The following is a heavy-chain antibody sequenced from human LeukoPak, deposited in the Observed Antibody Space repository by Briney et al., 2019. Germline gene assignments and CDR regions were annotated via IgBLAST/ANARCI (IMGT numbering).Heavy chain of an antibody. CDR1: GFTFSSYA. Sequence: GGSLRLSCAASGFTFSSYAMSWVRQAPGKGLEWVSAISGRGGSTYYADSVKGRFTISRDNSKNTLYLQMNSLRAEDAAVYYCAKVLGYSYGPNYYWGQGTLVTVSS. V-gene: IGHV3-23*01. D-gene: IGHD5-18*01. CDR3: AKVLGYSYGPNYY. CDR2: ISGRGGST. J-gene: IGHJ4*02.